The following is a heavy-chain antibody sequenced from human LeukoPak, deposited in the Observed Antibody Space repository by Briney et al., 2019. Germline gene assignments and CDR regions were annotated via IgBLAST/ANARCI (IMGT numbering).Heavy chain of an antibody. CDR3: ARVLTWGRSVDY. D-gene: IGHD7-27*01. Sequence: ASVKVSCKASGYTFTNYYMHWVRQAPGQGLEWMGWINPNSGGTNYAQKFQGRVTMTRDTSISTAYMELSRLRSDDTAVYYCARVLTWGRSVDYWGQGTLVTVSS. CDR1: GYTFTNYY. CDR2: INPNSGGT. J-gene: IGHJ4*02. V-gene: IGHV1-2*02.